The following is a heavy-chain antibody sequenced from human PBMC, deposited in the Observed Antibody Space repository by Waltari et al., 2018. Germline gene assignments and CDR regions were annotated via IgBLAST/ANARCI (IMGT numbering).Heavy chain of an antibody. CDR1: GGSISSSSYY. D-gene: IGHD4-17*01. CDR3: ARTRTVATHYFDY. CDR2: IYYSGRT. J-gene: IGHJ4*02. Sequence: QLQLQESGPGLVKPSETLSLTCTVSGGSISSSSYYWGWIRQPPGKGLEWIGSIYYSGRTYYNPSLKSRVTISVDTSKNQFSLKLSSVTAADTAVYYCARTRTVATHYFDYWGQGTLVTVSS. V-gene: IGHV4-39*07.